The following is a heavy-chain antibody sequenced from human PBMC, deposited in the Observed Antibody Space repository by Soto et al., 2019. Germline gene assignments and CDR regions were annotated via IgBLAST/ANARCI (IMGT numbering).Heavy chain of an antibody. CDR2: INSDGSST. J-gene: IGHJ3*02. V-gene: IGHV3-74*01. CDR1: GFTFSSYW. D-gene: IGHD4-17*01. Sequence: EVQLVESGGGLVQPGGSLRLSCAASGFTFSSYWMHWVRQAPGKGLVWVSRINSDGSSTSYADSVKGRFTISRDNAKNTLYLQMNSLRAEDTDVYYCALTVTTMGDAFDIWGQGTMVTVSS. CDR3: ALTVTTMGDAFDI.